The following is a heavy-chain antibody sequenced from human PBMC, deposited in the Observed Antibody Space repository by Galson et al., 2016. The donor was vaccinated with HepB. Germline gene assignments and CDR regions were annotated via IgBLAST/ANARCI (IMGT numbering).Heavy chain of an antibody. CDR3: ALAPDWFEGSGYGRPRF. D-gene: IGHD3-22*01. CDR2: IHYSGST. J-gene: IGHJ4*02. Sequence: SETLSLTCFVSGGSVSSGNYYWSWIRQPPGKGLEWIGNIHYSGSTNYNPSLKSLVTISVDTSKNVLSLKLSSVTAADTAVYDCALAPDWFEGSGYGRPRFWGQGILVTVSS. CDR1: GGSVSSGNYY. V-gene: IGHV4-61*01.